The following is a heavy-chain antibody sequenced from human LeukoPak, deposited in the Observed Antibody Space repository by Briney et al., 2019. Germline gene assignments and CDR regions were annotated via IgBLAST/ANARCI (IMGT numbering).Heavy chain of an antibody. J-gene: IGHJ3*01. V-gene: IGHV3-23*01. CDR3: GRDPNGDYVGAFEF. CDR1: GFTFSDYA. D-gene: IGHD4-17*01. CDR2: IKGSGGGT. Sequence: PGGSLRLSCEASGFTFSDYAMTWVRQAPGKGLEWVSSIKGSGGGTSYADSVKGRFTMTRDNSKSTLYLQMNSLRAGDAAVYYSGRDPNGDYVGAFEFWGQGTLVTVSS.